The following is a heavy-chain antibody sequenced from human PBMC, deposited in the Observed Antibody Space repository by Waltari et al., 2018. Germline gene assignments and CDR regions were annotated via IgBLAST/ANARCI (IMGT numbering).Heavy chain of an antibody. CDR3: ASIAAEVGELGWFDP. V-gene: IGHV4-39*01. J-gene: IGHJ5*02. D-gene: IGHD6-13*01. Sequence: QLQLQESGPGLVKPSETLSLTCTVSGGSISSSSYYWGWIRQPPGKGLEWIGSIYYSGSTYYNPSLKSRVTISVDTSKNQFSLKLSSVTAADTAVYYCASIAAEVGELGWFDPWGQGTLVTVSS. CDR1: GGSISSSSYY. CDR2: IYYSGST.